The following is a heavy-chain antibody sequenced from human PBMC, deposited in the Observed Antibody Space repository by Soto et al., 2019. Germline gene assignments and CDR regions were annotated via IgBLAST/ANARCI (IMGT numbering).Heavy chain of an antibody. CDR1: GGSISSGSYY. V-gene: IGHV4-39*01. CDR2: IYYSGST. D-gene: IGHD3-22*01. J-gene: IGHJ4*02. Sequence: PSETLSLTFSFSGGSISSGSYYRCWIRQPPGKGLECIGSIYYSGSTYYKPSLKSRVTISVDTSKNQFSLKLSFVTAADTAVYYCMLGSGWKDFDYWGQG. CDR3: MLGSGWKDFDY.